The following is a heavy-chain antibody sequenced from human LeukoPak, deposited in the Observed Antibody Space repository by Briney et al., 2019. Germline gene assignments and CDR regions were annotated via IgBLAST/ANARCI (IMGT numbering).Heavy chain of an antibody. D-gene: IGHD4-23*01. CDR2: IYSSGST. Sequence: SETLALTCAVSGGPINSYYWRWIRQPGGKGLEWIGRIYSSGSTNYNPSLKSRVSMAVDTSKNQFSLKLTSVTAADTAVYYCARGGKATVVTMWGQGILVTVSS. CDR1: GGPINSYY. V-gene: IGHV4-4*07. J-gene: IGHJ4*02. CDR3: ARGGKATVVTM.